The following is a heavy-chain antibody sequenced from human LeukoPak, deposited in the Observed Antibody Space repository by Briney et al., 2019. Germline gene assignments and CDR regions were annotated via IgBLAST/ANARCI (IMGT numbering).Heavy chain of an antibody. D-gene: IGHD7-27*01. CDR2: INPNSGGT. CDR3: ARVPGDGYYYYGMDV. V-gene: IGHV1-2*06. CDR1: GYTFTGYY. Sequence: VASVKVSCKASGYTFTGYYMHWVRQAPGQGLEWMGRINPNSGGTNYAQKFQGRATMTRDTSISTAYMELSRLRSDDTAVYYCARVPGDGYYYYGMDVWGQGTTVTVSS. J-gene: IGHJ6*02.